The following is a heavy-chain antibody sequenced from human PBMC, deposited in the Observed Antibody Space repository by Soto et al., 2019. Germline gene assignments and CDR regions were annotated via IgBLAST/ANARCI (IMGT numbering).Heavy chain of an antibody. CDR1: GYTFINYG. Sequence: QVQLVQSGAEVKKPGASVKVSCKASGYTFINYGLSWVRQAPGQGLEWMGWISAYNGNTNYAQKVQGRVTMTTDTSTSTAYMVLRGLRSDDTAVYYCARCAYCSGDSCHSRISDYWGQGTLVGVSS. CDR2: ISAYNGNT. CDR3: ARCAYCSGDSCHSRISDY. J-gene: IGHJ4*02. V-gene: IGHV1-18*01. D-gene: IGHD2-15*01.